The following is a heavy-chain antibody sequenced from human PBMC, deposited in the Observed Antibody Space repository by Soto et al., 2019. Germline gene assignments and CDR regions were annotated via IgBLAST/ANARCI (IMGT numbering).Heavy chain of an antibody. J-gene: IGHJ6*02. V-gene: IGHV3-49*03. Sequence: GGSLRLSCTASGFTFGDYAMSWFRQAPGKGLEWVGFIRSKAYGGTTEYAASVKGRFTISRDDSKSIAYLQMNSLKTEDTAVYYCTRGESWFGELFGYYYYGMDVWGQGTTVTVSS. CDR3: TRGESWFGELFGYYYYGMDV. D-gene: IGHD3-10*01. CDR1: GFTFGDYA. CDR2: IRSKAYGGTT.